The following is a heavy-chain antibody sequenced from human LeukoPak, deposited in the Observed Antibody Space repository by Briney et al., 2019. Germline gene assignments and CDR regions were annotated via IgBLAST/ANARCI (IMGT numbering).Heavy chain of an antibody. D-gene: IGHD3-22*01. CDR2: IIPIFGTA. V-gene: IGHV1-69*01. Sequence: ASVKVSCKASGGTFSSYAISWVRQAPGQGLEWMGGIIPIFGTANYARKFQGRVTITADESTSTAYMELSSLRSEDTAVYYCARDADSSGYYRGNGMDVWGQGTTVTVSS. J-gene: IGHJ6*02. CDR3: ARDADSSGYYRGNGMDV. CDR1: GGTFSSYA.